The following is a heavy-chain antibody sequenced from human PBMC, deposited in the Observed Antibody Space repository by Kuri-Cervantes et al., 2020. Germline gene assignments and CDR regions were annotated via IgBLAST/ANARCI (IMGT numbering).Heavy chain of an antibody. V-gene: IGHV1-2*02. CDR1: GYTFTDLY. D-gene: IGHD3-10*01. J-gene: IGHJ5*01. Sequence: ASVKVSCKTSGYTFTDLYVHWVRQAPGQGLEWMGWINPYSGVTNYAQDFQGRVTMTRDTSITTVYLELSRLRPDDTAVYYCARDRVQNWFDFWGQGTPVTVSS. CDR3: ARDRVQNWFDF. CDR2: INPYSGVT.